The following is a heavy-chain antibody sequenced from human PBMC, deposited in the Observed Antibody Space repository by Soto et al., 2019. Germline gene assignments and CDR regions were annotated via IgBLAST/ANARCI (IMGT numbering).Heavy chain of an antibody. V-gene: IGHV1-2*02. CDR3: ARVRSRYYGMDV. CDR1: GYTFTGYY. CDR2: INPNSGGT. D-gene: IGHD4-17*01. Sequence: ASVKVSCKASGYTFTGYYMHWVRQAPGQGLEWMGWINPNSGGTNYAQKFQGRVTMTRDTSISTAYMELSRLRSDDTAVYYCARVRSRYYGMDVWGQGTTVTVYS. J-gene: IGHJ6*02.